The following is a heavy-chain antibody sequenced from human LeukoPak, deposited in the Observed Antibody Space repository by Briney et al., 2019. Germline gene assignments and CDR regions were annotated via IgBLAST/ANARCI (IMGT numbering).Heavy chain of an antibody. V-gene: IGHV1-2*02. CDR3: ATDTRGYSSYDP. CDR2: INPNSGGT. J-gene: IGHJ5*02. D-gene: IGHD5-18*01. Sequence: ASVKVSCKASGYTFTGYYMHWVRQAPGQGLEWMGWINPNSGGTNYAQKFQGRVTMTRDTSISTAYMELSRLRSDDTAAYYCATDTRGYSSYDPWGQGTLVTVSS. CDR1: GYTFTGYY.